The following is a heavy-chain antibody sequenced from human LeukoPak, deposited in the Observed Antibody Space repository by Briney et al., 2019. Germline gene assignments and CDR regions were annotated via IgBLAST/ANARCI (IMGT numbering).Heavy chain of an antibody. CDR3: AKDSRARQFGEFLSRAPQYNWFDP. J-gene: IGHJ5*02. CDR2: IRYDGSNK. V-gene: IGHV3-30*02. D-gene: IGHD3-10*01. Sequence: EGSLRLSCAASGFTFSTYGMHWVRQAPGKGLDWVAFIRYDGSNKYYADSVKGRFTISRDNSKNTLFLQMNSLRAEDTAVYYCAKDSRARQFGEFLSRAPQYNWFDPWGQGTLVTVSS. CDR1: GFTFSTYG.